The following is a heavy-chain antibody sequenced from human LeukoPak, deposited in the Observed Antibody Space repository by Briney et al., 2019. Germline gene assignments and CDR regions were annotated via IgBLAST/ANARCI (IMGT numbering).Heavy chain of an antibody. Sequence: GGSLRLSCAASRFIFSHFSMNWVSQAPGEGLEWLSYISSSSVTIDYADSVKGRFTVSRDNAKESLILQMSSLREEDTAVYYCARGSLRSRPLIDYWGQGTLVTVSS. CDR2: ISSSSVTI. D-gene: IGHD6-19*01. J-gene: IGHJ4*02. CDR1: RFIFSHFS. CDR3: ARGSLRSRPLIDY. V-gene: IGHV3-48*02.